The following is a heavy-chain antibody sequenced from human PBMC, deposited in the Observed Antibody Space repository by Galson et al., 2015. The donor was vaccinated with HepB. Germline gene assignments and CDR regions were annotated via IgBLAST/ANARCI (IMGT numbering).Heavy chain of an antibody. Sequence: SVKVSCKASGYTFTSYAMNWVRQAPGQGLEWMGWINTNTGNPTYAQGFTGRFVFSLDTSVSTAYLQISSLKAEDTAVYYCARGGEGIWFGESYYYYGMDVWGQGTTVTVSS. D-gene: IGHD3-10*01. CDR3: ARGGEGIWFGESYYYYGMDV. J-gene: IGHJ6*02. CDR1: GYTFTSYA. V-gene: IGHV7-4-1*02. CDR2: INTNTGNP.